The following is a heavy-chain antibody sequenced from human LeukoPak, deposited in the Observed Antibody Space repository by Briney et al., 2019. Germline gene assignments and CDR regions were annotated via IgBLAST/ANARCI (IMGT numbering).Heavy chain of an antibody. CDR1: GFTFSNYA. V-gene: IGHV3-NL1*01. CDR3: ARSAARLRYYYAMDV. D-gene: IGHD6-6*01. J-gene: IGHJ6*02. CDR2: IYSGDSGVST. Sequence: PGVSLRLSCAASGFTFSNYAIHWVRQAPGKGLEWVSVIYSGDSGVSTYYADSVKGRFTISRHNSKNTLYLQMSSLRAEDTAVYFCARSAARLRYYYAMDVWGQGTTVTVCS.